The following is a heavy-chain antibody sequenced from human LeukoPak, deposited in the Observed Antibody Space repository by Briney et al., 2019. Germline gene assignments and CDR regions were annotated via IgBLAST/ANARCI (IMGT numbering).Heavy chain of an antibody. V-gene: IGHV4-59*01. D-gene: IGHD3-10*01. CDR3: AGDQRGKENYYGAFDI. CDR2: IYYSGST. Sequence: SETLSLTCTVSGGSISSYYWSWIRQPPGKGLEWIGYIYYSGSTNYNPSLKSRVTISVDTSKNQFSLKLSSVTAADTAVYYCAGDQRGKENYYGAFDIWGQGTMVTVSS. CDR1: GGSISSYY. J-gene: IGHJ3*02.